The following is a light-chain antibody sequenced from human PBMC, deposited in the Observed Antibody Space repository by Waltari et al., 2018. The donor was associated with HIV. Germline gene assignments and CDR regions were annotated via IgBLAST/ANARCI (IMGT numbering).Light chain of an antibody. CDR1: DSNIGRNY. Sequence: QSVLTQPPSASGTPGQRVSISCSGSDSNIGRNYVYWYQQVAGTAPKLLIYRDNQRPSGVSDRFSGSKSCSSASLAISGLRSEDEAAYFCAVWDDSLTGVIFGGKTKLTVL. V-gene: IGLV1-47*01. CDR2: RDN. CDR3: AVWDDSLTGVI. J-gene: IGLJ2*01.